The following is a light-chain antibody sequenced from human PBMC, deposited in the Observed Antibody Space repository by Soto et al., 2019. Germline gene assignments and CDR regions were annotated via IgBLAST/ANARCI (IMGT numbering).Light chain of an antibody. V-gene: IGLV1-44*01. Sequence: QSVLTQPPSASGTPGQRVTISCSGSSSNIGRDSVNWYQQLPGTAPKLLIYSNNQRPSGVPDRFSGSKSGTSASLAITGLQAEDEAEYCCQSYDSGLVGLIFGTGTKVTVL. J-gene: IGLJ1*01. CDR3: QSYDSGLVGLI. CDR2: SNN. CDR1: SSNIGRDS.